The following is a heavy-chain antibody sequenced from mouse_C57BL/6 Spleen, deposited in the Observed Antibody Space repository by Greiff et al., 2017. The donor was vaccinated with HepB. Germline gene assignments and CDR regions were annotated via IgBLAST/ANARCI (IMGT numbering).Heavy chain of an antibody. J-gene: IGHJ4*01. CDR1: GYAFSSSW. V-gene: IGHV1-82*01. D-gene: IGHD2-2*01. Sequence: VQLQQSGPELVKPGASVKISCKASGYAFSSSWMNWVKQRPGKGLEWIGRIYPGDGDTNYNGKFKGKATLTADKSSSTAYMQLSSLTSEDSAVYFCARHWFNARDNWGQGTSFTVSS. CDR2: IYPGDGDT. CDR3: ARHWFNARDN.